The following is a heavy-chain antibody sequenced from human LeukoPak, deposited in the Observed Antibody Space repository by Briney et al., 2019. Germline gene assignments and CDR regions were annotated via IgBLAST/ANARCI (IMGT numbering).Heavy chain of an antibody. CDR2: ISSSSSYI. CDR3: ARFGESALYFNY. J-gene: IGHJ4*02. CDR1: GFTFSSYS. D-gene: IGHD3-16*01. Sequence: GGSLRLSCAASGFTFSSYSMNWVRQAPGKGLEWVSSISSSSSYIYYADSVKGRFTISRDNAKNSLYLQMNSLRAEDTAVYYCARFGESALYFNYWGQGTLVTVSS. V-gene: IGHV3-21*01.